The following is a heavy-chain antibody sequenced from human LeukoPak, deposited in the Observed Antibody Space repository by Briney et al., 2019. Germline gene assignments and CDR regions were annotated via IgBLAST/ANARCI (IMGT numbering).Heavy chain of an antibody. CDR3: VRARPGVQRYYYYGMDV. D-gene: IGHD3-10*01. CDR1: GYTFTSYD. J-gene: IGHJ6*02. V-gene: IGHV1-8*01. CDR2: MNPNCGNT. Sequence: ASVKVSCKASGYTFTSYDINWVRQATGQGLEWMGWMNPNCGNTGYAQKFQGRVTMTRNTSISTAYMELSSLRSEDTAVYYCVRARPGVQRYYYYGMDVWGQGTTVTVSS.